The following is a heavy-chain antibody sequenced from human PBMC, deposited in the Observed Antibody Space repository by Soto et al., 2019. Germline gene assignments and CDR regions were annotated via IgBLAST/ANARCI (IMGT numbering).Heavy chain of an antibody. CDR1: GGSISSYS. D-gene: IGHD1-26*01. CDR3: ARVGNLGRWIQPLDA. Sequence: PSETLSLTCTVSGGSISSYSWSWIRQPPGKGLEWIGNIHYNGNTKYSPSLKSRVTMSVDTSKNHFSLKLISVTTADTAVYFCARVGNLGRWIQPLDAWGQGSLVTVSS. V-gene: IGHV4-59*01. J-gene: IGHJ5*02. CDR2: IHYNGNT.